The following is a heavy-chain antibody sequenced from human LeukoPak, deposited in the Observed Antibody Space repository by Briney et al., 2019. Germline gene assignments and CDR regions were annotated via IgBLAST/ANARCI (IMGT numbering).Heavy chain of an antibody. V-gene: IGHV4-39*07. CDR3: ARGRDGYNFLNRGEYYYFDY. D-gene: IGHD5-24*01. CDR1: GGSISSSSYY. J-gene: IGHJ4*02. CDR2: IYYSGST. Sequence: SETLSLTCTVSGGSISSSSYYWGWIRQPPGKGLEWIGSIYYSGSTYYNPSLKSRVTISVDTSKNQFSLKLSSVTAADTAVYYCARGRDGYNFLNRGEYYYFDYWGQGTLITVSS.